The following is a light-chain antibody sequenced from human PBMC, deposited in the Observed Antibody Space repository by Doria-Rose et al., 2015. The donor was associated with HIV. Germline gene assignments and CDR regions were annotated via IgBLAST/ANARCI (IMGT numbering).Light chain of an antibody. V-gene: IGLV2-23*02. CDR2: DVS. J-gene: IGLJ2*01. Sequence: QPVLTQPAFVSGSPGQSITISCTGTSSDVGGYNYVSWYQQHPGKAPKLMIYDVSKRPSGVSNRFSGSKSGNTASLTISRLQAEDEADYYCCSYAGSSTFLVFGGGTKLTVL. CDR3: CSYAGSSTFLV. CDR1: SSDVGGYNY.